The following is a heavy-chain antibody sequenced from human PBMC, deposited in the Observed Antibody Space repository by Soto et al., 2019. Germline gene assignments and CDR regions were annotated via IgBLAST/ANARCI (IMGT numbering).Heavy chain of an antibody. D-gene: IGHD3-22*01. CDR2: TYYRSKWYN. J-gene: IGHJ6*02. CDR1: GDSVSSNRAA. CDR3: ASEVNTGNDGYYGMDV. V-gene: IGHV6-1*01. Sequence: SQTLSLTCAISGDSVSSNRAAWNWIRQSPSRGLEWLGRTYYRSKWYNDYAVSVKSRITINPDTSKNQFSLQLNSVTPEDSAVYYCASEVNTGNDGYYGMDVWGQGTTVTVSS.